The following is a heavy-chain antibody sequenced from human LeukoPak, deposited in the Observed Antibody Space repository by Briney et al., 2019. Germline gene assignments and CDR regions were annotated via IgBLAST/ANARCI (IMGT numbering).Heavy chain of an antibody. V-gene: IGHV1-3*01. CDR1: GYTFTSYT. Sequence: ASVKVSCKASGYTFTSYTMHWVRQAPGQGLEWMGWINAGNGNTKYSQKFQGRVTIIRDTSASTAYMELSSLRSEGTAVYYCARMSTADAFDIWGQGTMVTVSS. CDR2: INAGNGNT. CDR3: ARMSTADAFDI. J-gene: IGHJ3*02.